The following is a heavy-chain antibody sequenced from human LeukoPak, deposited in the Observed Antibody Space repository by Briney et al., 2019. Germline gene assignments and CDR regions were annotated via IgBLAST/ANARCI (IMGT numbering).Heavy chain of an antibody. CDR3: ARGYWSGGSCYLDY. D-gene: IGHD2-15*01. CDR1: GFTFSSYS. J-gene: IGHJ4*02. Sequence: GGSLRLSCAASGFTFSSYSMNWVRQAPGKGLEWVSSISSSSSYIYYADSVKGRFTISRDNAKNSLYLQMNSLRAEDTAVYYCARGYWSGGSCYLDYWGQGTLVTVSS. V-gene: IGHV3-21*01. CDR2: ISSSSSYI.